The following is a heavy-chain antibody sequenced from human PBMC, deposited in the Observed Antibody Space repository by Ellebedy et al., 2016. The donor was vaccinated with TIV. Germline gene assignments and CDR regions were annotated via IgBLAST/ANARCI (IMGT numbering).Heavy chain of an antibody. J-gene: IGHJ4*02. V-gene: IGHV3-74*01. Sequence: GESLKISCAASGFPFSAYWMHWVRQVPGKGLVWVSLIRGDGTTTDYADSVKGRFTISRDNAKNTLYLQMNSLRADDTAVYYCTNDFRNKGFLYWGQGTLVTVSS. CDR3: TNDFRNKGFLY. CDR2: IRGDGTTT. CDR1: GFPFSAYW. D-gene: IGHD4-11*01.